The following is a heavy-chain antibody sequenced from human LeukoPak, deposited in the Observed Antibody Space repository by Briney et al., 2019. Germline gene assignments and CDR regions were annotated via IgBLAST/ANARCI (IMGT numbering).Heavy chain of an antibody. CDR1: GYTFTSYG. Sequence: ASVKVSCKASGYTFTSYGISWVRQAPGQGLEWIGWISAYNGNTNYAQKLQGRVTMTTDTSTSTAYMELRSLRSDDTAVYYCAGLWFGELLPFDPWGQGTLVTVSS. V-gene: IGHV1-18*01. J-gene: IGHJ5*02. D-gene: IGHD3-10*01. CDR3: AGLWFGELLPFDP. CDR2: ISAYNGNT.